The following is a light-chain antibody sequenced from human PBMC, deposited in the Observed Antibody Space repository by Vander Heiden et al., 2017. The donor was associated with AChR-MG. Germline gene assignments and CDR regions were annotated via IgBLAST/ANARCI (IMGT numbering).Light chain of an antibody. V-gene: IGKV3D-11*01. Sequence: EIVLTQSPATLSLSPGERATLSCRASQGVSSYLAWDQQKPGQAPRILIYDAYNRDTGIQDRFSGSGPGTDFTLTSSSLETEDFEVYYGQQRSNCPFGGGTKVEIK. CDR3: QQRSNCP. CDR1: QGVSSY. CDR2: DAY. J-gene: IGKJ4*01.